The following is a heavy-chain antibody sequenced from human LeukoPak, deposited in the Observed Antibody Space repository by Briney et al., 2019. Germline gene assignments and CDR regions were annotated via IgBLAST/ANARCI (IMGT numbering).Heavy chain of an antibody. J-gene: IGHJ6*02. CDR2: ISGSGGST. CDR1: GFTFSSYA. V-gene: IGHV3-23*01. Sequence: GGSLRLSCAASGFTFSSYAMSWVRQAPGKGLEWVSAISGSGGSTYYADSVKGRFTISRDNSKNTLYLQMNSLRAEDTAVYYCAKDAAAAGPDYYYGMDVWGQGTTVTVSS. CDR3: AKDAAAAGPDYYYGMDV. D-gene: IGHD6-13*01.